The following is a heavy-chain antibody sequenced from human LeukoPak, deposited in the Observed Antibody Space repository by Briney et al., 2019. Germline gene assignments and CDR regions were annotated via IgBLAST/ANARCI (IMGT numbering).Heavy chain of an antibody. V-gene: IGHV3-23*01. Sequence: GGSLRLSCVASGFTFSSYAITWVRQAPGKGLEWVSGISGSVGRTYYADSVKGRFTISRDNSKNTLYLQMNSLRAEDTAAYYCALVRRCSSTSCPTMGYFQQWGQGTLVTVSS. CDR2: ISGSVGRT. CDR3: ALVRRCSSTSCPTMGYFQQ. J-gene: IGHJ1*01. D-gene: IGHD2-2*01. CDR1: GFTFSSYA.